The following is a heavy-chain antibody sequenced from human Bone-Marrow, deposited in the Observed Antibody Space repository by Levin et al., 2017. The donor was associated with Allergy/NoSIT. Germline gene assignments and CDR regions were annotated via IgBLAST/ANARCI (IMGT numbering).Heavy chain of an antibody. Sequence: LSLPCAASEFSFSHHYMDWVRQAPGKGLEWVGRSRNKANNYITEYAASVKGRFTISRDDSKNSAYLEMNSLKSDDTAVYFCVREAAASVFDLWGQGTMVTVSP. CDR2: SRNKANNYIT. D-gene: IGHD5/OR15-5a*01. V-gene: IGHV3-72*01. CDR1: EFSFSHHY. CDR3: VREAAASVFDL. J-gene: IGHJ3*01.